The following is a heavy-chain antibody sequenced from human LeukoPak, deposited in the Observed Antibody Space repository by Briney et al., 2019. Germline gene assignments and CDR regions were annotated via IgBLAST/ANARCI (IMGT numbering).Heavy chain of an antibody. CDR1: GGSFSGYY. Sequence: SETLSLTCAVYGGSFSGYYWSWIRQPPGKGLEWIGGINHSGSTNYNPSLKSRVTISVDTSKHQFSLKLSSVTAADTAVYYCARGLGVGIRRFDLWGQGNLVTVSS. CDR2: INHSGST. CDR3: ARGLGVGIRRFDL. V-gene: IGHV4-34*01. J-gene: IGHJ5*02. D-gene: IGHD3-3*01.